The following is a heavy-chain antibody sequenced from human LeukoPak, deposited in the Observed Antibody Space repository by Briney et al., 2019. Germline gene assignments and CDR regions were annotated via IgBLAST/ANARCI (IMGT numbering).Heavy chain of an antibody. J-gene: IGHJ4*02. CDR3: AKGTDYYDSSGYEYYFDY. V-gene: IGHV3-30*02. Sequence: GGSLRLSCAASGFTFSSYEMNWVRQAPGRGLEWVAFIRYDGSNKYYADSVKGRFTISRDNSKNTLYLQMNSLRAEDTAVYYCAKGTDYYDSSGYEYYFDYWGQGTLVTVSS. D-gene: IGHD3-22*01. CDR1: GFTFSSYE. CDR2: IRYDGSNK.